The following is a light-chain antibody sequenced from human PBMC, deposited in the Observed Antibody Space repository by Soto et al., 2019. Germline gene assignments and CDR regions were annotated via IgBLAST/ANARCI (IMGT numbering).Light chain of an antibody. Sequence: NFMLTQPHSVSESPGKTVTISCTGSSGSIATNFVQWYHQRPGSAPTTVIFDDNLRPSGVPDRFSGSIDSSSNSATLTISGLNTADEGDYYCQSYDSSNHWVFGGGTKVTVL. CDR3: QSYDSSNHWV. V-gene: IGLV6-57*02. CDR1: SGSIATNF. CDR2: DDN. J-gene: IGLJ3*02.